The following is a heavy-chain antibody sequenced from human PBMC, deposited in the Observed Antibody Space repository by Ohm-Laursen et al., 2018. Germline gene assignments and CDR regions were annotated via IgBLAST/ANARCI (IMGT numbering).Heavy chain of an antibody. CDR1: GFIFSSDA. CDR2: ISESGNSA. D-gene: IGHD6-19*01. V-gene: IGHV3-23*01. Sequence: GSLRLSCAASGFIFSSDAMSWVRQAPGKGLEWVSGISESGNSAYYVDSVRGRFTISRDSSKNMLYLQMNNLRVEDTAVYYCAQGSKGQWLSTGDAFDVWGLGTLVTVSS. CDR3: AQGSKGQWLSTGDAFDV. J-gene: IGHJ3*01.